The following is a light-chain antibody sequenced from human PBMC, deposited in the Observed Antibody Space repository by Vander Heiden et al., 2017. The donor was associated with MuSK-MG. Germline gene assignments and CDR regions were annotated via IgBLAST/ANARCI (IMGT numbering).Light chain of an antibody. CDR3: QQGDSIPQT. CDR2: TAS. V-gene: IGKV1-39*01. CDR1: QTISRY. J-gene: IGKJ1*01. Sequence: IQITQSPSSLSASVGDRVTITCRPSQTISRYLNWYQQKPGNAPKLLIYTASRLQSGVPSRFGGSGSGTDCTLTISRLQPEDFATYYCQQGDSIPQTFGQGTKVEIK.